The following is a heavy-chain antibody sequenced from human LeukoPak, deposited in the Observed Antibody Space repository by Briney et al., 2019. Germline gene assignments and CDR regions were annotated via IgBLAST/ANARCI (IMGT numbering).Heavy chain of an antibody. CDR2: IWYDGSNK. D-gene: IGHD1-26*01. J-gene: IGHJ4*02. V-gene: IGHV3-33*01. Sequence: GGSLRLSCAASGFTFSSYGMHWVRQAPGKGLEWVAVIWYDGSNKYYADSVKGRFTISRDNSKNTLYLQMNSLRAEDTAVYYCARDIVGATRGYFVYWGQGTLVTVSS. CDR1: GFTFSSYG. CDR3: ARDIVGATRGYFVY.